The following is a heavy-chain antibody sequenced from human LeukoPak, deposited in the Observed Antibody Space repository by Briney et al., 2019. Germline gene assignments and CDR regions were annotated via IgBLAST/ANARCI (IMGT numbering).Heavy chain of an antibody. Sequence: PGGSLRLSCAASGFTFSSYEMNWVRQAPGKGLEWVSYISSSGSTIYYADSVKGRFTISRDNAKNSLYLQMNSLTAEDTAVYFCTRKGSQWDFLVDYWGQGTRVAVS. V-gene: IGHV3-48*03. D-gene: IGHD2/OR15-2a*01. CDR3: TRKGSQWDFLVDY. J-gene: IGHJ4*02. CDR1: GFTFSSYE. CDR2: ISSSGSTI.